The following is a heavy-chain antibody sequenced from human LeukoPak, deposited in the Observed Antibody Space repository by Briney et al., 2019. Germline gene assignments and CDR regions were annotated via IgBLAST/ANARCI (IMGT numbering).Heavy chain of an antibody. CDR3: ARHSEVYAPLDY. V-gene: IGHV4-59*08. D-gene: IGHD2-8*01. CDR2: IYYSGST. Sequence: ASETLSLTCTVSGASIFGSYWSWIRQPPGKGLEWIGYIYYSGSTNYNPSLKSRVTISVDTSKKQFSLKLSSVTAADTAVYYCARHSEVYAPLDYWGQGTLVTVSS. J-gene: IGHJ4*02. CDR1: GASIFGSY.